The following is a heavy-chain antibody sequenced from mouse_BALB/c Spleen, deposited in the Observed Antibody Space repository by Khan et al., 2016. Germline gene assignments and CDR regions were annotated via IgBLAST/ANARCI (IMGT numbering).Heavy chain of an antibody. D-gene: IGHD1-1*02. V-gene: IGHV3-2*02. CDR3: AAPYYLFVY. CDR2: IDSSGST. Sequence: EVQLQESGPGLVKPSQSLSLTCTVTGYSITSDYAWNWIRQFPGNKLEWMGYIDSSGSTTYNPSLKNRFSITRDTSKNQLFLQLNSVTTEDTASCYYAAPYYLFVYWGQGTLVTVSA. J-gene: IGHJ3*01. CDR1: GYSITSDYA.